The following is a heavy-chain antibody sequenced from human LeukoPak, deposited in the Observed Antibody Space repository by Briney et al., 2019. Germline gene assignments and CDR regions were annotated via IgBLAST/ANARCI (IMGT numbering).Heavy chain of an antibody. Sequence: SETLSLTCTVSGSSISSYYWSWIRQPAGKGLEWIGRIYSSGSTNYNPSFQSRVTMSLDTSKSQFSLKLSSVTAADTAVYYCAKVAVTGYNWFDPWGQGTLVTVSS. CDR3: AKVAVTGYNWFDP. CDR2: IYSSGST. V-gene: IGHV4-4*07. J-gene: IGHJ5*02. CDR1: GSSISSYY. D-gene: IGHD2-21*02.